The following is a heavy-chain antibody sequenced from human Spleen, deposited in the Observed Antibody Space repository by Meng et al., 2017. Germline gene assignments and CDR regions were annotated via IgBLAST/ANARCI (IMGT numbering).Heavy chain of an antibody. V-gene: IGHV3-73*01. CDR1: GVTSSGFD. CDR2: IRSKPNSFAT. D-gene: IGHD6-19*01. Sequence: GESLKISCAVSGVTSSGFDIHWVRQASGKGLEWVGRIRSKPNSFATAYPASLKGRFTVSRDDSKNTAYLQMDSLIPEDTAVYYCTMYRRGHIWGQGTMVTVSS. CDR3: TMYRRGHI. J-gene: IGHJ3*02.